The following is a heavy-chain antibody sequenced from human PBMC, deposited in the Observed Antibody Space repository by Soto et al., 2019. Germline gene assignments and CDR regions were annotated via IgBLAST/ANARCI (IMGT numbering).Heavy chain of an antibody. Sequence: QVQLQESGPGLVKPSQTLSLTCTVSGGSISSGGYYWSWIRQHPGKGLEWIGYIYYSGSTYYNPSLKSRVTIAVDTSKNQFALKLSSVTAADTAVYYCARGGLWFGASPYDYWGQGTLVTVSS. V-gene: IGHV4-31*03. CDR3: ARGGLWFGASPYDY. CDR1: GGSISSGGYY. D-gene: IGHD3-10*01. J-gene: IGHJ4*02. CDR2: IYYSGST.